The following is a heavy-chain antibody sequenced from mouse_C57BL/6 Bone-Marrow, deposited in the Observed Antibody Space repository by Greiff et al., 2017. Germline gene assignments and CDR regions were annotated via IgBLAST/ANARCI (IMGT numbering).Heavy chain of an antibody. D-gene: IGHD1-1*01. J-gene: IGHJ4*01. CDR3: AREWDYYGSSYDYAMDY. Sequence: QVQLQQSGAELMKPGASVKLSCKATGYTFTGYWIEWVKQRPGHGLEWIGEILPGSGSTNYNEKFKGKATFTADTSSNTAYMQLSSLTTEDSAIYYCAREWDYYGSSYDYAMDYWGQGTSVTVSS. CDR1: GYTFTGYW. CDR2: ILPGSGST. V-gene: IGHV1-9*01.